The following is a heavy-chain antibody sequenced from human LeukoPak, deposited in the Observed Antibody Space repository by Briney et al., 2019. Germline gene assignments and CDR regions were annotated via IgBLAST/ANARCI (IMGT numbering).Heavy chain of an antibody. CDR1: GCSISSGYY. V-gene: IGHV4-38-2*01. D-gene: IGHD6-13*01. Sequence: PSETLSLTCAVSGCSISSGYYWGWIRQPPGKGLEWIGSIYQSGSTYYNPSLKSRVTISVDTSKNQFSLKLSSVTAADTGVYYCARHVSSSSDWFDPWGQGTLVTVSS. CDR3: ARHVSSSSDWFDP. J-gene: IGHJ5*02. CDR2: IYQSGST.